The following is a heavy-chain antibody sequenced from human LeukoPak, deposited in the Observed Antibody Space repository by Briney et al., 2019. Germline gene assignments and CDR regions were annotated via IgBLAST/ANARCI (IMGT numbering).Heavy chain of an antibody. J-gene: IGHJ3*02. D-gene: IGHD3-10*01. CDR3: ARDRGSVGPFDI. Sequence: SETLSLTCTVSGGSISSFDWSWIRRPPGKGREWIGYIYYSGSTNYNPSLKSRVTISVDTSKNQFSLKLSSVTAADTAVYYCARDRGSVGPFDIWGQGTMVTVSS. CDR2: IYYSGST. CDR1: GGSISSFD. V-gene: IGHV4-59*01.